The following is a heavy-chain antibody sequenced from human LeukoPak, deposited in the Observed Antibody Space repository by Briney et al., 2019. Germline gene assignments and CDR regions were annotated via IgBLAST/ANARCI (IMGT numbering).Heavy chain of an antibody. Sequence: ASVRVSCKASGYTFTSYYMHWVRQAPGQGLEWMGIINPSGGSTSYAQKFQGRVTMTRDTSTSTVYMELSSLRSEDTAVYYCARALVPAAIIEGWFDPWGQGTLVTVSS. CDR3: ARALVPAAIIEGWFDP. J-gene: IGHJ5*02. V-gene: IGHV1-46*01. D-gene: IGHD2-2*01. CDR2: INPSGGST. CDR1: GYTFTSYY.